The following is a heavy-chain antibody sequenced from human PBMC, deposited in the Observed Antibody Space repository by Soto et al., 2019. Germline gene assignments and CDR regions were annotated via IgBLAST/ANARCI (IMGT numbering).Heavy chain of an antibody. Sequence: HVPLVQSVAEVKKPGASVKVSCKSSGYTFTTYGINLVRQAPGQGLEWMGLISAYNVNTNYAQKLQGRVTMTTDTSTSTAYMELRSLRSDDTAVYYCASDRGQWLSKGEFDPWGQGTLVTVSS. D-gene: IGHD6-19*01. CDR3: ASDRGQWLSKGEFDP. CDR2: ISAYNVNT. J-gene: IGHJ5*02. CDR1: GYTFTTYG. V-gene: IGHV1-18*01.